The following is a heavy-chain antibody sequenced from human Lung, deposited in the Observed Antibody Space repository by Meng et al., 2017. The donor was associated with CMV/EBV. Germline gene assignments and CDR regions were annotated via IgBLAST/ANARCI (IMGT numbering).Heavy chain of an antibody. V-gene: IGHV3-21*01. CDR3: AREREELIMIFGVATSSRHGMDV. CDR1: GFTFSDYR. D-gene: IGHD3-3*01. CDR2: ISRSDKYI. J-gene: IGHJ6*02. Sequence: ESXKISXAASGFTFSDYRMNWVRQAPGKGLEWVSSISRSDKYIYYADSVKGRFTISRDNAKNSLYLEMNSLRADDTAVYYCAREREELIMIFGVATSSRHGMDVWGQGTXVTVSS.